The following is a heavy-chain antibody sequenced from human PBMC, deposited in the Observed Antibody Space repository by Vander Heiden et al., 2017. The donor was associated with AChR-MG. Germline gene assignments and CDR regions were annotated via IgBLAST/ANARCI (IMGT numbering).Heavy chain of an antibody. V-gene: IGHV3-23*01. CDR1: GFTFSSHA. Sequence: ELQLLESGGGLVQPGGSLRLSCAAPGFTFSSHAMSWVRQAPGKGLEWVSAISGSGGSTYDADSVKGRFTISRDKSKNTLYLQMNSLRAEDTDVYYCARYSAVVGYWGQGTLVTVSS. CDR3: ARYSAVVGY. D-gene: IGHD2-21*01. CDR2: ISGSGGST. J-gene: IGHJ4*02.